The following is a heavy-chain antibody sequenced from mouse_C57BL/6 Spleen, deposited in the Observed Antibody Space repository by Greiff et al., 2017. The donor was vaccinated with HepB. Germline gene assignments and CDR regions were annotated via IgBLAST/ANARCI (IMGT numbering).Heavy chain of an antibody. J-gene: IGHJ1*03. CDR1: GFTFSDYG. CDR3: AWGGMVRNGYFDV. CDR2: ISSGSSTI. D-gene: IGHD2-3*01. Sequence: EVQLQQSGGGLVKPGGSLKLSCAASGFTFSDYGMHWVRQAPEKGLEWVAYISSGSSTIYYADTVKGRFTISRDNAKNTLFLQMTSLRSEDTAMYYYAWGGMVRNGYFDVWGKGTTVTVSS. V-gene: IGHV5-17*01.